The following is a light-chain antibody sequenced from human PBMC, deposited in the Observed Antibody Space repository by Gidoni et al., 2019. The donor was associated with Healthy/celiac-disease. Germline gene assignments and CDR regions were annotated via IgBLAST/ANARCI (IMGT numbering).Light chain of an antibody. CDR3: SSYTSSTTRV. CDR2: EVS. V-gene: IGLV2-14*01. Sequence: QSALPQPASVSGSPGQSITISCTGTSSDVGGYNYVPWYQQPPGKAPKLMIYEVSNRPSGVSNRFSGSKSGNTASLTISGLQAEDEADYYCSSYTSSTTRVFGGGTKLTVL. CDR1: SSDVGGYNY. J-gene: IGLJ3*02.